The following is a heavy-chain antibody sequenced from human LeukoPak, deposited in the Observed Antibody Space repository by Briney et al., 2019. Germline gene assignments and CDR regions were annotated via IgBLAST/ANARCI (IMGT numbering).Heavy chain of an antibody. D-gene: IGHD2-15*01. CDR1: GGSISSTGYY. V-gene: IGHV4-39*01. Sequence: SETLSLTCTVSGGSISSTGYYWGWIRQPPGKGLEWIGNIYYSGSTYSNPTLKSRVTISVDTSKNQFSLKLTSVTAADTAVYYCATLYCSGNSCYSPPYVDYWGQGTLVTVSS. CDR2: IYYSGST. CDR3: ATLYCSGNSCYSPPYVDY. J-gene: IGHJ4*02.